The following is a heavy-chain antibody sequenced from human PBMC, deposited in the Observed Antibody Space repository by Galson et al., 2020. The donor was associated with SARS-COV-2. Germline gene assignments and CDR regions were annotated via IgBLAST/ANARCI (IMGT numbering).Heavy chain of an antibody. D-gene: IGHD6-13*01. CDR3: ARQSGGISWYSLFMDV. J-gene: IGHJ6*02. V-gene: IGHV4-39*01. Sequence: ETSETLSLTCTVSGGSISSGDYFWGWIRQPPGKGLEWIGSMYYTGSTYYNPSLKSRVAISVDTSENQFSLKLSSVTAADTAVYYCARQSGGISWYSLFMDVWGQGTTVTVSS. CDR1: GGSISSGDYF. CDR2: MYYTGST.